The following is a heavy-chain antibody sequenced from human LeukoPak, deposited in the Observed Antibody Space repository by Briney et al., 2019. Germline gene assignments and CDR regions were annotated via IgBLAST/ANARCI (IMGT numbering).Heavy chain of an antibody. CDR1: GGSISTYY. D-gene: IGHD3-3*01. Sequence: SETLSLTCTVSGGSISTYYWSWIRQPPGKGLEGIGYIYYSGSTNYNPSLKSRVTISVDTSKNQFSLKLSSVTAADTAVYYCARGALYDFWSGSSFDYWGQGTLVTVSS. CDR3: ARGALYDFWSGSSFDY. V-gene: IGHV4-59*01. CDR2: IYYSGST. J-gene: IGHJ4*02.